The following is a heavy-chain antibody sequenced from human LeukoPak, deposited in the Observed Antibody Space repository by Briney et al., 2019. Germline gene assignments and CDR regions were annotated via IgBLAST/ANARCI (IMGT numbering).Heavy chain of an antibody. J-gene: IGHJ4*02. Sequence: GGSLRLSCTASGFTFDDYAMHWVRQPPGKGLEWVSLISGDGGSTYYADSVKGRFTISRDNSKNSLYLQMNSLRTEDTALYYCAKDRYYDSSGYLEGWGQGTLVTVSS. CDR1: GFTFDDYA. CDR3: AKDRYYDSSGYLEG. V-gene: IGHV3-43*02. D-gene: IGHD3-22*01. CDR2: ISGDGGST.